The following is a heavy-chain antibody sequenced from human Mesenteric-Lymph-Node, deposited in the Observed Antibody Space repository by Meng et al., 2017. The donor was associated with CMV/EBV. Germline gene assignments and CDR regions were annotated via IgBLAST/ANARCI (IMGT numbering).Heavy chain of an antibody. CDR3: ARAPGGAPSYSVYGMDV. Sequence: GGSLRLSCAASGFPFTTYSLNWVRQAPGKGLEWVSYISSSSSIYYADSVKGRFTISRDNAKNSLYLQMNSLRAEDTAVYYCARAPGGAPSYSVYGMDVWGQGTTVTVSS. CDR1: GFPFTTYS. D-gene: IGHD3-10*01. J-gene: IGHJ6*02. V-gene: IGHV3-48*04. CDR2: ISSSSSI.